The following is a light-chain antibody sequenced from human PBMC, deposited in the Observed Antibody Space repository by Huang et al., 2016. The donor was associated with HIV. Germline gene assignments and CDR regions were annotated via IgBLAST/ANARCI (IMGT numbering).Light chain of an antibody. J-gene: IGKJ4*01. V-gene: IGKV3-20*01. CDR1: QSVTHS. Sequence: EIVLTQSPGTLSLSPGERATLSCRASQSVTHSLAWYQQKPGQDPRLLIYGSTNRATDIPDRFSGSVSWTDFTLTISRLEPEDFAVYYCQHSGTSPAFGGGTKVEIK. CDR3: QHSGTSPA. CDR2: GST.